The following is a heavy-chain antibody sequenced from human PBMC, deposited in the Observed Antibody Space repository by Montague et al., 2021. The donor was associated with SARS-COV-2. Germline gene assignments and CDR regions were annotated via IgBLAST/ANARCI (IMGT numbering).Heavy chain of an antibody. V-gene: IGHV3-23*01. CDR3: ATAWIQLWGNFDY. D-gene: IGHD5-18*01. Sequence: SLRLSCAASGFTFSLYAMSWVRQAPGKGLEWVSAISGSGGSTYYXXSLKGRFTISRDNSNNTLYLQMNSLRAEDTAVYYCATAWIQLWGNFDYWGQGTLVTVSS. J-gene: IGHJ4*02. CDR1: GFTFSLYA. CDR2: ISGSGGST.